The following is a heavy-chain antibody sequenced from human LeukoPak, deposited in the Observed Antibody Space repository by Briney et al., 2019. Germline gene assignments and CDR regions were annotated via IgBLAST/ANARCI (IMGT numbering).Heavy chain of an antibody. Sequence: PSETLSLTCTVYGGSFSGYYWSWIRQPPGKGLEWIAEINQSGATNYNPSLKSRVTISVDTSKKQFSLKVTSVTAADTAVYYCARLSLAKPQWGQGTLVTVSS. D-gene: IGHD4/OR15-4a*01. CDR2: INQSGAT. CDR3: ARLSLAKPQ. CDR1: GGSFSGYY. J-gene: IGHJ4*02. V-gene: IGHV4-34*01.